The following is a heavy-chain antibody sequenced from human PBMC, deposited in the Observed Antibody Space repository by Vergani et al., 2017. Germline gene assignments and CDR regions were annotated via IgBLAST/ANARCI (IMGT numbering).Heavy chain of an antibody. V-gene: IGHV3-23*01. D-gene: IGHD3-10*01. Sequence: EVQLLESGGGLVQPGGSLRLTCAASEFTFSNYAMNWVRQAPGKGLEWVSGISGSGVSAYYKDYVKGRFTISRDNSKHMLFLQMNNLRTEDTAIYYCAKQYFVSGNYLFDYWGQGTLVTVS. CDR1: EFTFSNYA. J-gene: IGHJ4*02. CDR3: AKQYFVSGNYLFDY. CDR2: ISGSGVSA.